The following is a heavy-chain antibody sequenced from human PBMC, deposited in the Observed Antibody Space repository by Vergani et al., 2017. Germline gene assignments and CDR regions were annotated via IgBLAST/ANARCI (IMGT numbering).Heavy chain of an antibody. CDR1: GGSISSSSYY. D-gene: IGHD2-8*01. CDR3: ARDNGIRYYYYGMDV. Sequence: QLQLQESGPGLVKPSETLSLTCTVSGGSISSSSYYWGWLRQPPGKGLEWIGSIYYSGSTHDNPSLKSRVTISVDTSKNQFSLKLSSVTAADTAVYYCARDNGIRYYYYGMDVWGQGTTVTVSS. CDR2: IYYSGST. V-gene: IGHV4-39*07. J-gene: IGHJ6*02.